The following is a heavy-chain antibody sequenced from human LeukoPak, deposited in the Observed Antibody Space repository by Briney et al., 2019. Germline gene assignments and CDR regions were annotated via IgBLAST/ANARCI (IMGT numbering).Heavy chain of an antibody. J-gene: IGHJ4*02. Sequence: SGTLSLTCAVSGGSISSSNWWSWVRQPPGKGLEWIGEINHSGSTNYNPSLKSRVTISVDTSKNQFSLKLSSVTAADTAVYYCARRRTRRIVGATGGVDYWGQGTLVTVSS. D-gene: IGHD1-26*01. V-gene: IGHV4-4*02. CDR2: INHSGST. CDR3: ARRRTRRIVGATGGVDY. CDR1: GGSISSSNW.